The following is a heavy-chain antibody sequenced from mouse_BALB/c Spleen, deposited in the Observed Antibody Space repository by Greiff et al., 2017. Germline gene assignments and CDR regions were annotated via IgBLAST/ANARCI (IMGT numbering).Heavy chain of an antibody. Sequence: VQLQQSGAELVKPGASVKLSCTASGFNIKDTYMHWVKQRPEQGLEWIGRIDPANGNTNYDPKFQGKATITADTSSNTAYLQLSSLTSEDTAVYYWAKLAAWFAYWGQGTLVTVSA. D-gene: IGHD4-1*01. J-gene: IGHJ3*01. CDR2: IDPANGNT. CDR1: GFNIKDTY. V-gene: IGHV14-3*02. CDR3: AKLAAWFAY.